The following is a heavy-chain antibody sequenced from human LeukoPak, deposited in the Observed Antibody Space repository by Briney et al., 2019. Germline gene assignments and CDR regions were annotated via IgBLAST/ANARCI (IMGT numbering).Heavy chain of an antibody. V-gene: IGHV4-34*01. Sequence: SETLSLTCAVYGGSFSGYHWSWIRQPPGKGLEWIGEINHSGSTNYNPSLKSRVTISVDTSKNQFSLKLSSVTAADTAVYYCARYSLGSYDSSGFDYWGQGTLVTVSS. D-gene: IGHD3-22*01. CDR3: ARYSLGSYDSSGFDY. CDR1: GGSFSGYH. J-gene: IGHJ4*02. CDR2: INHSGST.